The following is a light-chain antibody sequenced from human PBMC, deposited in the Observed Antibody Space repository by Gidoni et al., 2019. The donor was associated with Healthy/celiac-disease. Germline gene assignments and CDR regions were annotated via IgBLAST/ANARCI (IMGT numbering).Light chain of an antibody. CDR3: QQYNNWPPGT. V-gene: IGKV3-15*01. CDR2: GAS. J-gene: IGKJ1*01. Sequence: EIVMTQSPATLSVSPGERATLPCRASQSVSSNLAWYQQKPGHAPRLLIYGASTRATGIPARFSGSGSGTEFTLTISSLQSEDFAVYYCQQYNNWPPGTFGQGTKVEIK. CDR1: QSVSSN.